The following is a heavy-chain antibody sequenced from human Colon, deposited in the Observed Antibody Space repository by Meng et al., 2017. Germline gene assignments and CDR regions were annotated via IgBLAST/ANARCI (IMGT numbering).Heavy chain of an antibody. CDR3: ARGPSCGALDI. D-gene: IGHD2-15*01. CDR2: INPNSGGT. J-gene: IGHJ3*02. CDR1: EYTFTDHF. Sequence: ASVKVSCKTSEYTFTDHFMPWLRQAPGQGLEWMGNINPNSGGTTYAQKFQGRVTLTRDTSISTVYMDLYSMTSDDTAVYYCARGPSCGALDIWGQGTMVTVSS. V-gene: IGHV1-2*02.